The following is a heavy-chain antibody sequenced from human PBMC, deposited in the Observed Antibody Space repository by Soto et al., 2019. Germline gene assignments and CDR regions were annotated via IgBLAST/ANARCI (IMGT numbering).Heavy chain of an antibody. CDR1: GYTFTSYG. V-gene: IGHV1-18*01. CDR3: ASSREGGSGRYFDY. J-gene: IGHJ4*02. Sequence: QVQLVQSGAEVRKPGASVKVSCKASGYTFTSYGLTWVRQAPGQGLEWMGWISAHNGNTNYAQKLQGRVTMTTDTAPSTAYMELRGLRSDDTAVYYCASSREGGSGRYFDYWGQGTLVTVSS. CDR2: ISAHNGNT. D-gene: IGHD1-26*01.